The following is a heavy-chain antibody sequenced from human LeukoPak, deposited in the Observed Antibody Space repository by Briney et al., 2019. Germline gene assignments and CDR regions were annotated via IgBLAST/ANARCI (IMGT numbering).Heavy chain of an antibody. D-gene: IGHD6-19*01. V-gene: IGHV1-8*01. CDR2: MNPNSGNT. Sequence: ASVKVSCKASGYTFTRYDINWVRQATGQGLEWMGWMNPNSGNTGYAQKFQGRVTMTRNTSISTAYMELSSLISEDTAVYYCAREVSSGWLDYYYYGMDVWGQGTTVTVSS. CDR1: GYTFTRYD. J-gene: IGHJ6*02. CDR3: AREVSSGWLDYYYYGMDV.